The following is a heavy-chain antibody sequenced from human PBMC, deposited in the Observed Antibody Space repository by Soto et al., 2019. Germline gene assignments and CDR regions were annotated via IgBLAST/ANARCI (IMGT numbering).Heavy chain of an antibody. V-gene: IGHV3-11*01. CDR3: VRERAGKRDFPHNTFDL. CDR2: IDRNGDFV. CDR1: GFSFSVYY. D-gene: IGHD6-19*01. J-gene: IGHJ3*01. Sequence: QVQLVESGGDLVKPGGSLRLSCAASGFSFSVYYMAWVRQAPGSGLEWISSIDRNGDFVYYADSVKGRFTISRDYAKSSLYLQMDSLRDEDTAVYYCVRERAGKRDFPHNTFDLWGQGTMVTVAS.